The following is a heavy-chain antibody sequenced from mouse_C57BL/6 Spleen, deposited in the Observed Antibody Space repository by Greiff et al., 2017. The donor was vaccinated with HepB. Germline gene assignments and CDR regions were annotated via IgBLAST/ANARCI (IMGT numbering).Heavy chain of an antibody. CDR2: IDPSDSYT. CDR1: GYTFTSYW. J-gene: IGHJ1*03. Sequence: QVQLQQSGAELVMPGASVKLSCKASGYTFTSYWMHWVKQRPGQGLEWIGEIDPSDSYTNYNQKFKGKSTLTVDKSSSTAYMQLSSLTSEDSAVYYCARGGLLRVLYFDVWGTGTTVTVSS. V-gene: IGHV1-69*01. D-gene: IGHD1-1*01. CDR3: ARGGLLRVLYFDV.